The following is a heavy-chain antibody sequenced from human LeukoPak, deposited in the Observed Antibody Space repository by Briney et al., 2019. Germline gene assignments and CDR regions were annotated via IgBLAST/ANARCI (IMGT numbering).Heavy chain of an antibody. Sequence: GGSLRLSWAASGFTFSSYGMHWVRQAPGKVLEWVAVISYDGRNKYYADSVKGRFAISRDNSKITLYLQMNSLRVEDTAVYFCEKAESSGYHYGSDYWGQGTLVTVSS. CDR1: GFTFSSYG. D-gene: IGHD3-22*01. J-gene: IGHJ4*02. CDR3: EKAESSGYHYGSDY. CDR2: ISYDGRNK. V-gene: IGHV3-30*18.